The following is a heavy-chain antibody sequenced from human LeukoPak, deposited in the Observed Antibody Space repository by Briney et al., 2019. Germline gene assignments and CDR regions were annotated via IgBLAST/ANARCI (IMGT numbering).Heavy chain of an antibody. CDR1: QSIVSSRY. Sequence: GGSLRLSCGASQSIVSSRYMSWVRQAAGRGLAGVSIIYDGGRTYYADSVKGRFTISRDNFKNTLYLQMKNLRAEDTAVYFCGGDDADVKNYGIQYWGQGTLVTVSS. J-gene: IGHJ4*02. CDR3: GGDDADVKNYGIQY. V-gene: IGHV3-53*01. CDR2: IYDGGRT. D-gene: IGHD3-16*01.